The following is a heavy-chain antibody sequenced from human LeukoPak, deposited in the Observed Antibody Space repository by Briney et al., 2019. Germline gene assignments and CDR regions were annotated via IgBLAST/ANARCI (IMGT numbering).Heavy chain of an antibody. J-gene: IGHJ4*02. V-gene: IGHV3-23*01. D-gene: IGHD6-6*01. CDR2: ISGSGGST. CDR3: AKSTLPKSSSSY. CDR1: GFTFSSYA. Sequence: GGSLRLSCAASGFTFSSYAMSWVRQAPGKGLEWVSAISGSGGSTYYADSVKGRFTISRDNSKNTLYPRMNSLRAEDTAVYYCAKSTLPKSSSSYWGQGTLVTVSS.